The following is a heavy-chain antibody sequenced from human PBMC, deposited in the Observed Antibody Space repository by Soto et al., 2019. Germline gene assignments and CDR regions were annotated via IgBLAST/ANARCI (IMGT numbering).Heavy chain of an antibody. CDR1: GFMFSSNA. J-gene: IGHJ4*02. CDR3: ARSPYNWTSPLDY. D-gene: IGHD1-20*01. Sequence: GGSLRLSCAASGFMFSSNAMHWVRRAPGMGLESVSGISANGGSTFYADSVKGRFTISRDNSKNTLYLQMGSLRAEDLAVYYCARSPYNWTSPLDYWGQGTLVTVSS. CDR2: ISANGGST. V-gene: IGHV3-64*02.